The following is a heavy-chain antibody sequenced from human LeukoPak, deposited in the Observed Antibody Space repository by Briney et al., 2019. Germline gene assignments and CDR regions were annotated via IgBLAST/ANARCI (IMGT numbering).Heavy chain of an antibody. D-gene: IGHD5-24*01. J-gene: IGHJ4*02. V-gene: IGHV4-59*01. CDR3: ARGDGYNYY. CDR2: GYHSGST. CDR1: GGSISSYY. Sequence: SETLSLTCTVSGGSISSYYWSWIRQPPGKGLEWIGYGYHSGSTNYNPSLKSRVTISVDTSKKQFSLKLSSVTAADTALYYCARGDGYNYYWGQGTLVTVSS.